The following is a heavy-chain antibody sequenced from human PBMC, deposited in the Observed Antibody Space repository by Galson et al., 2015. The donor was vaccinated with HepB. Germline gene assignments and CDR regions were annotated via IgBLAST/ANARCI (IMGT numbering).Heavy chain of an antibody. CDR1: GFTFDDYT. CDR3: AKGRAFRGYCSSGSCYSGYLDS. J-gene: IGHJ4*02. D-gene: IGHD2-15*01. V-gene: IGHV3-43*01. Sequence: SLRLSCAASGFTFDDYTMHWVRQAPGKGLEWVPLISWNGGNTYYADSVKGRFTISRDNSKNSLYLQMNSLRTEDTALYYCAKGRAFRGYCSSGSCYSGYLDSWGQGTLVTVSS. CDR2: ISWNGGNT.